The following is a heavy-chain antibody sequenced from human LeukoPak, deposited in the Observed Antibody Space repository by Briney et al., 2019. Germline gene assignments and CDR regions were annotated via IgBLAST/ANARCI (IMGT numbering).Heavy chain of an antibody. V-gene: IGHV6-1*01. J-gene: IGHJ4*02. D-gene: IGHD2-15*01. CDR3: ARDGWPAFDY. CDR1: GDSLSSNTAA. Sequence: SQTLSLTCVIAGDSLSSNTAAWNWIRQSPLRGLEWLGRTFYRSKWYNDYAGSVKSRITISPDTSKNHFSLHLDSVTPEDTAMYYCARDGWPAFDYWGQGSLVTVSS. CDR2: TFYRSKWYN.